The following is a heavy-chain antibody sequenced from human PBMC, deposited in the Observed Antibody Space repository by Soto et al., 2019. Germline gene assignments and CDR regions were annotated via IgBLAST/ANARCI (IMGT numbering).Heavy chain of an antibody. V-gene: IGHV1-69*01. Sequence: QVQLVQSGAEVKKPGSSVKVSCKASGGTFSGYAISWVRQAPGQGLEWMGGIIPIFGTANYAQKFQGRVTITEDESTSTAYMELSSLRSEDTAVYYCARVHCSGGSCYPRLGMDVWGQGTTVTVSS. CDR1: GGTFSGYA. CDR3: ARVHCSGGSCYPRLGMDV. D-gene: IGHD2-15*01. CDR2: IIPIFGTA. J-gene: IGHJ6*02.